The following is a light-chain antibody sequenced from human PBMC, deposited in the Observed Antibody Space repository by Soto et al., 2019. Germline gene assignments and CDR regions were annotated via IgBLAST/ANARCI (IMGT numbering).Light chain of an antibody. J-gene: IGKJ1*01. CDR1: QSISSW. V-gene: IGKV1-5*01. CDR3: QQYNSFWT. CDR2: DAS. Sequence: DIQMTQSPSTLSASVGDRVTITCRASQSISSWLAWYQQKPGKAPKLLIYDASSLESGVPGRFSGSGSGTDFTLTISSLQPDDFATYYCQQYNSFWTFGQGTKVEIK.